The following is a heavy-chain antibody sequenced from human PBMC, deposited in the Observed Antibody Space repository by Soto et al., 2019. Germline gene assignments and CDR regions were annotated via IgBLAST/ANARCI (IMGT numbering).Heavy chain of an antibody. V-gene: IGHV4-4*07. CDR2: IYSSGIT. CDR3: ARYDQADYHIKKNFFEF. Sequence: SETLSLTCSVSGGSMSSYYWSWIRQPAGKGLEWIGHIYSSGITSYNPSLKSRVSISIDTSKNQFFLKVTSVTAADTAMYYCARYDQADYHIKKNFFEFWGQGILVTVSS. CDR1: GGSMSSYY. D-gene: IGHD3-3*01. J-gene: IGHJ4*02.